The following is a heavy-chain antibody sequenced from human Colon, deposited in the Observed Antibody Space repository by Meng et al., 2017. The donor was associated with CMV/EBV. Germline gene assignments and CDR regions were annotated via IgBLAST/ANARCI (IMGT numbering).Heavy chain of an antibody. CDR1: GGSFSGYY. CDR3: ARGNGYFDY. J-gene: IGHJ4*02. CDR2: INHSGST. V-gene: IGHV4-34*01. Sequence: SETLSLTCTVYGGSFSGYYWSWIRQPPGKGLEWIGEINHSGSTNYNPSLKSRVTISVDTSKNQFSLKLSSVTAADTAVYYCARGNGYFDYWGQGTLVTVSS.